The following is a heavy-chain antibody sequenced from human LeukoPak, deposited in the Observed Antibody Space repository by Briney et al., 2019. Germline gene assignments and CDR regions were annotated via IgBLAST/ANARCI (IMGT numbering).Heavy chain of an antibody. J-gene: IGHJ5*02. CDR1: GYTFTSYD. D-gene: IGHD6-19*01. CDR3: ARGRAEFDP. V-gene: IGHV1-8*03. Sequence: GASVKVSXKASGYTFTSYDINWVRQATGQGLEWMGWMNPNSGNTGYAQKFQGRVTITRSTSISTAYMELSSLRSEDTAVYYCARGRAEFDPWGQGTLVTVSS. CDR2: MNPNSGNT.